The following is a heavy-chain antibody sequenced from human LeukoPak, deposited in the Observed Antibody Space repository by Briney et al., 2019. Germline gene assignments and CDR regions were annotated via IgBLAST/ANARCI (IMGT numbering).Heavy chain of an antibody. Sequence: TGGSLRLSCAASGFTFNSHAMSWVRQAPGKGLEWVSAMSGSGGRTYYADSGKGRFTISRDNAKNSLYLQMNSLRAEDTAVYYCAELGITMIGGVWGKGTTVTISS. J-gene: IGHJ6*04. V-gene: IGHV3-23*01. CDR3: AELGITMIGGV. CDR2: MSGSGGRT. CDR1: GFTFNSHA. D-gene: IGHD3-10*02.